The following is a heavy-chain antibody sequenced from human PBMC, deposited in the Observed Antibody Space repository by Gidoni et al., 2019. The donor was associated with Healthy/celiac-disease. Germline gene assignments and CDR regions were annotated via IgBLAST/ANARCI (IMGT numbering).Heavy chain of an antibody. D-gene: IGHD5-12*01. CDR1: GGAFSSYA. CDR2: IIPIFGTA. J-gene: IGHJ4*02. Sequence: QVQLVQSGAEVKKPGSSVKVSCKASGGAFSSYAISWVRQAPGQGLEGMVGIIPIFGTANYAQKFQGRATITADESTSTAYMELSSLRSEDTAVYYCARDLRLRPSLFDYWGQGTLVTVSS. CDR3: ARDLRLRPSLFDY. V-gene: IGHV1-69*01.